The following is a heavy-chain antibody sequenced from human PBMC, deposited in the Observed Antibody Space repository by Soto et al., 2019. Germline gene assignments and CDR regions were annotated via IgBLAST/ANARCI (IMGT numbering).Heavy chain of an antibody. Sequence: HPGGSLRLSCAASGFTFSSYEMNWVRQAPGKGLEWVSYISSSGSTIYYADSVKGRFTISRDNAKNSLYLQMNSLRAEDTAVYYCARVLSGLRSWGQGTLVTVSS. CDR2: ISSSGSTI. CDR1: GFTFSSYE. J-gene: IGHJ4*02. CDR3: ARVLSGLRS. V-gene: IGHV3-48*03. D-gene: IGHD5-12*01.